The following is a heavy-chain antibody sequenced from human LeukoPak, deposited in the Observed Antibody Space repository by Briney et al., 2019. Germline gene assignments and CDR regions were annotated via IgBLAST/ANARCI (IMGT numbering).Heavy chain of an antibody. CDR2: TFYRSKWYN. Sequence: SQTPSLACDISGDSASSNSAAWNWIRQSPSRGLEWLGRTFYRSKWYNEYEVSLKSRLTIHADTSKNHFSLQLNSVTPEDTAVYYCARSGGTAIGNYERATFDYWGQGTLVTVSS. D-gene: IGHD1-7*01. J-gene: IGHJ4*02. CDR1: GDSASSNSAA. CDR3: ARSGGTAIGNYERATFDY. V-gene: IGHV6-1*01.